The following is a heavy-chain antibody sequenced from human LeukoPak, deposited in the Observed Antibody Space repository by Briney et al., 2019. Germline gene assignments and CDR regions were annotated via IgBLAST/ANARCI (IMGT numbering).Heavy chain of an antibody. Sequence: GSLRLSCAASGLTVSSNYMSWVRQPPGKGLEWIGEINHSGSTNYNPSLKSRVTISVDTSKNQFSLKLSSVTAADTAVYYCARSRGSGWSGGQGHWFDPWGQGTLVTVSS. J-gene: IGHJ5*02. CDR1: GLTVSSNY. D-gene: IGHD6-19*01. CDR3: ARSRGSGWSGGQGHWFDP. CDR2: INHSGST. V-gene: IGHV4-34*01.